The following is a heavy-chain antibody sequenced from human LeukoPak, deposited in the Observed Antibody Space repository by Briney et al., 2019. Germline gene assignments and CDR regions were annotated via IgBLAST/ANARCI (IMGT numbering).Heavy chain of an antibody. CDR3: ARVDGRGRYFDWLFMDV. J-gene: IGHJ6*04. CDR1: GGSISTSSYY. V-gene: IGHV4-39*07. CDR2: IYYSGST. D-gene: IGHD3-9*01. Sequence: SESLSLTCTVSGGSISTSSYYWGWIRQPPGKGLECIGNIYYSGSTYYNPSLKSRVTISVDTSKNQFSLKLSSVTAADTAVYYCARVDGRGRYFDWLFMDVWGKGTTVTVSS.